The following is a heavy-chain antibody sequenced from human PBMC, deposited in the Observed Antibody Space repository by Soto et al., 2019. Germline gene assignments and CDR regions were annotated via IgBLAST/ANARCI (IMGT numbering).Heavy chain of an antibody. CDR2: IYYSGST. CDR3: ARGGNYDSSGFRVPSDY. V-gene: IGHV4-59*01. CDR1: GGSISSYY. D-gene: IGHD3-22*01. Sequence: SETLSLTCTVSGGSISSYYWSWIRQPPGKGLEWIGYIYYSGSTNYNPSLKSRVTISVDTSKNQFSLKLSSVTAADTAVYYCARGGNYDSSGFRVPSDYWGQGTLVTVSS. J-gene: IGHJ4*02.